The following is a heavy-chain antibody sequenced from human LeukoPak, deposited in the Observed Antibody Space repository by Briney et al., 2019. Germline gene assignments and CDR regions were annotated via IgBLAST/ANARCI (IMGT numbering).Heavy chain of an antibody. V-gene: IGHV3-23*01. CDR3: AKGGKWDVTPFDY. CDR2: ISGGGGST. Sequence: GGSLRLSCAASGFTLTSYSMNWVRQAPGKGLEWVSTISGGGGSTYYADSVKGRFTISRDNSKNTLYLQVDSLRAEDTAVYYCAKGGKWDVTPFDYWGQGTLVTVSS. J-gene: IGHJ4*02. D-gene: IGHD1-26*01. CDR1: GFTLTSYS.